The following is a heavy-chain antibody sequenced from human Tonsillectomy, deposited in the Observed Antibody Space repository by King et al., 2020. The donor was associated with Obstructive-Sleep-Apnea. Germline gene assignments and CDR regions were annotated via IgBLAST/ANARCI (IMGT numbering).Heavy chain of an antibody. CDR1: GFPFADYA. D-gene: IGHD3-10*01. CDR3: VKGDYGSGQSGGDV. J-gene: IGHJ6*02. V-gene: IGHV3-9*01. Sequence: VPLVASGGGLVPPGRSLSLSCAVSGFPFADYAMPWVRPAPGPGLEWVSGISWNSGTIGYVDSVKGRFPLSRDHAKHSLSLPMNSLRAEDTALYYCVKGDYGSGQSGGDVWGQGTTVTVSS. CDR2: ISWNSGTI.